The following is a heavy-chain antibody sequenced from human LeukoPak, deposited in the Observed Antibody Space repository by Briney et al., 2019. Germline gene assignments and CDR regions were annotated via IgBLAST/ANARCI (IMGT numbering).Heavy chain of an antibody. V-gene: IGHV3-23*01. D-gene: IGHD2-2*01. CDR2: ISGSGGST. CDR3: AKGDGYCSSTSCYYYYYGMDV. CDR1: GFTFSSYS. Sequence: GGSLRLSCAASGFTFSSYSMSWVRQAPGKGLEWVSAISGSGGSTYYADSVKGRFTISRDNSKNTLYLQMNSLRAEDTAVYYCAKGDGYCSSTSCYYYYYGMDVWGQGTTVTVSS. J-gene: IGHJ6*02.